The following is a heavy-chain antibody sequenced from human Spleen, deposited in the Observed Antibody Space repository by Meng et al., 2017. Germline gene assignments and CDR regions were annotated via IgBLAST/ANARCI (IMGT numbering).Heavy chain of an antibody. V-gene: IGHV1-18*04. CDR3: ATRGNPYLDR. CDR1: DYTLTSDG. CDR2: INVYNGIT. J-gene: IGHJ4*02. Sequence: QGQLVQSGAEVKKPGASVKVSCKVSDYTLTSDGFSWVRQAPGQGLQWMGWINVYNGITNYGRNFQGRVTLTTDTSTSTGYMELRSLTSDDTAVYYCATRGNPYLDRWGQGTLVTVSS.